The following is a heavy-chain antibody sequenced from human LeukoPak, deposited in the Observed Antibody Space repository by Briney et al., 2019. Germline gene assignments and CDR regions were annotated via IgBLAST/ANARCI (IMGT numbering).Heavy chain of an antibody. CDR1: GFTFSSYA. Sequence: AGGSLRLSCAASGFTFSSYAMSWVRQAPGKGLEWVSAISGSGGSTYYADSVKGRFTISRDNSKNTLYLQMNSLRAEDTAVYYCAKGKRELLGFDYWGQGTLVTVSS. J-gene: IGHJ4*02. CDR3: AKGKRELLGFDY. V-gene: IGHV3-23*01. D-gene: IGHD1-26*01. CDR2: ISGSGGST.